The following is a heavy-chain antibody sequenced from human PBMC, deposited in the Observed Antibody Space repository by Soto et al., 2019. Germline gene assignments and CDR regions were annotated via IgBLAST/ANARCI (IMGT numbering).Heavy chain of an antibody. CDR2: ISGSGGST. CDR1: GFTFSSYA. V-gene: IGHV3-23*01. D-gene: IGHD2-8*01. J-gene: IGHJ6*02. Sequence: PGGSLRLSCAASGFTFSSYAMSWVRQAPGKGLEWVSAISGSGGSTYYADSVKGRFTISRDNSKNTLYLQVNSLRAEDTAVYYCAKDSASMVYAQTGYYYGMDVWGQGTTVTVSS. CDR3: AKDSASMVYAQTGYYYGMDV.